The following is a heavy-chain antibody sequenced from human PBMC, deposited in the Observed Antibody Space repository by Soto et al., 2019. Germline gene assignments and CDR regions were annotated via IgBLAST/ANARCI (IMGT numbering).Heavy chain of an antibody. Sequence: TLSLTCAVYGGSFSGYYWSWIRQPPGKGLEWIGEINHSGSTNYNPSLKSRVTISVDTSKNQFSLKLSSVTAADTAVYYCASPTGQSSIAARGRNYYGMDVWGQGTTVTVSS. CDR1: GGSFSGYY. J-gene: IGHJ6*02. V-gene: IGHV4-34*01. CDR2: INHSGST. CDR3: ASPTGQSSIAARGRNYYGMDV. D-gene: IGHD6-6*01.